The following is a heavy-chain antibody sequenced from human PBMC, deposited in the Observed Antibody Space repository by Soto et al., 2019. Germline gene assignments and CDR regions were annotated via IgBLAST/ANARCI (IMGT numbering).Heavy chain of an antibody. V-gene: IGHV4-34*01. J-gene: IGHJ5*02. Sequence: SETLSLTCAVYGGSFSGYYWSWIRQPPGKGLEWIGEINHSGSTNYNPSLKSRVTISVDTSKNQFSLKLSSVTAADTAVDYCAKRRERYYDFWSARSQSWFEPLGQGNLVTVP. CDR1: GGSFSGYY. D-gene: IGHD3-3*01. CDR2: INHSGST. CDR3: AKRRERYYDFWSARSQSWFEP.